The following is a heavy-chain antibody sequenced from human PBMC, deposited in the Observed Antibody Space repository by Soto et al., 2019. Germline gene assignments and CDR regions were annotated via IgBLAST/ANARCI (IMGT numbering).Heavy chain of an antibody. J-gene: IGHJ4*02. CDR1: GYTFTSYG. CDR3: ARGIAAAGSEDFDY. V-gene: IGHV1-18*01. Sequence: ASVKVSCKASGYTFTSYGISWVRQAPGQGLEWMGWISAYNGNTNYAQKIQGRVTMTTDTSTSTAYMELRSLRSDDTAVYYCARGIAAAGSEDFDYWGQGTLVTVSS. CDR2: ISAYNGNT. D-gene: IGHD6-13*01.